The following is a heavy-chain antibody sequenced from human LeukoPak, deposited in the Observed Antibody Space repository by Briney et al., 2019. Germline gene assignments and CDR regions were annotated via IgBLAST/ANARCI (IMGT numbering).Heavy chain of an antibody. CDR2: ISYDGSNK. D-gene: IGHD3-22*01. Sequence: GRSLKLSCAASGFTFSSYGMHWVRQAPGKGLEWVAVISYDGSNKYYADSVKGRFTISRDNSKNTLYLQMNSLRAEDTAVYYCAKDWGYDSSGYFDYWGQGTLVTVSS. CDR3: AKDWGYDSSGYFDY. CDR1: GFTFSSYG. J-gene: IGHJ4*02. V-gene: IGHV3-30*18.